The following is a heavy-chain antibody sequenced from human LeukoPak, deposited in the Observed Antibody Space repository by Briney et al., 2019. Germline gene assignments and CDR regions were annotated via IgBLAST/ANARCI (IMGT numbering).Heavy chain of an antibody. CDR2: TIPIFGTA. CDR1: GGTFSSYA. D-gene: IGHD3-22*01. V-gene: IGHV1-69*05. J-gene: IGHJ4*02. CDR3: ARTIYYYDSSGYFDY. Sequence: SVKVSCKASGGTFSSYAISWVRQAPGQGLEWMGGTIPIFGTANYAQKFQGRVTITTDESTSTAYMELSSLRSEDTAVYYCARTIYYYDSSGYFDYWGQGTLVTVSS.